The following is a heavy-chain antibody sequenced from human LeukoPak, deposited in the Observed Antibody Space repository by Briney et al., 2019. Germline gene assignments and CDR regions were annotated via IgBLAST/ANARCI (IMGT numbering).Heavy chain of an antibody. CDR3: ARLGQWLNNHYYYGMDV. CDR2: IYPGDSDT. D-gene: IGHD6-19*01. Sequence: GESLKISCKGSGYSFTSYWIGWVRQMPGKGLEWMGIIYPGDSDTRYSPSFQGQVTISADKSISTAYLQWSSLKASDTAMYYCARLGQWLNNHYYYGMDVWGKGTTVTVPS. CDR1: GYSFTSYW. V-gene: IGHV5-51*01. J-gene: IGHJ6*04.